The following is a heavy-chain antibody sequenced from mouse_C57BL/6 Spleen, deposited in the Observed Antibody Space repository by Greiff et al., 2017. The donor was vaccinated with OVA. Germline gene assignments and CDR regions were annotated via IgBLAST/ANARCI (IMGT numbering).Heavy chain of an antibody. D-gene: IGHD4-1*01. J-gene: IGHJ2*01. CDR3: ARQTGTYYFDY. CDR1: GFTFSSYG. V-gene: IGHV5-6*01. Sequence: VQLKESGGDLVKPGGSLKLSCAASGFTFSSYGMSWVRQTPDKRLEWVATISSGGSYTYYPDSVKGRITISRDNTKNTLYLQMSSLKSEDTAMYYCARQTGTYYFDYWGQGTTLTVSS. CDR2: ISSGGSYT.